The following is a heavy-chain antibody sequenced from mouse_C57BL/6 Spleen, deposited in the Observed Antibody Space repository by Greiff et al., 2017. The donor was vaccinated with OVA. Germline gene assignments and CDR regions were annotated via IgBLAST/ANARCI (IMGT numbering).Heavy chain of an antibody. CDR3: ATYYGSSPFAH. D-gene: IGHD1-1*01. CDR2: IDPSDSET. Sequence: QVQLQQPGAELVRPGSSVKLSCKASGYTFTSYWMHWVKQRPIQGLEWIGNIDPSDSETHYNQKFKDKATLTVDKSSSTAYMQLSSLTSEDSAVYYCATYYGSSPFAHWGQGTLVTVSA. V-gene: IGHV1-52*01. CDR1: GYTFTSYW. J-gene: IGHJ3*01.